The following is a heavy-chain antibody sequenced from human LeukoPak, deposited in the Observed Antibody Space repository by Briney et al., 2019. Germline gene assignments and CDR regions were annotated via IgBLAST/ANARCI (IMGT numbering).Heavy chain of an antibody. V-gene: IGHV3-23*01. CDR3: AKCPRGYSGYDDYFDP. Sequence: PGGSLRLSCAASGITFSIYAMSWVRQAPGKGLEWVSTISGGGGNTYYADSVKGRFTISRDNSKNTLYLQMNSLRAEDTAVYHCAKCPRGYSGYDDYFDPWGQGTLVTVSS. CDR2: ISGGGGNT. J-gene: IGHJ5*02. D-gene: IGHD5-12*01. CDR1: GITFSIYA.